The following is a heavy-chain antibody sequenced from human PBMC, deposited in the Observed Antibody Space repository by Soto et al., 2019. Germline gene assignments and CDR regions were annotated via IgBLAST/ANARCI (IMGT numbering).Heavy chain of an antibody. CDR3: ASGIAAAGYPSALRY. J-gene: IGHJ4*02. CDR1: GFTFSSYG. CDR2: IWYDGSNK. V-gene: IGHV3-33*01. Sequence: PGGSLRLSCAASGFTFSSYGMHWVLQAPCEGLEWVAVIWYDGSNKYYADSVKGRFTISRDNSKNTLYLQMNSLRAEDTAVYYCASGIAAAGYPSALRYWGQGTLVTVSS. D-gene: IGHD6-13*01.